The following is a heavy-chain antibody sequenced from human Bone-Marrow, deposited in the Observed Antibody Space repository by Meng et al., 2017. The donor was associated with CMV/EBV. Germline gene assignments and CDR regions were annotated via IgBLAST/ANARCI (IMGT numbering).Heavy chain of an antibody. Sequence: GESLKISCTASGFTFNSHVMYWVRQAPGKGPECVAVISYNGNKKYYIDSVKGRFTISRDNSKNTLYLQMNSLRAEDTAVYYCARVRETRIYYDSSGYSPDYYYGMDVWGQGTTVTVSS. V-gene: IGHV3-30-3*01. D-gene: IGHD3-22*01. CDR1: GFTFNSHV. CDR3: ARVRETRIYYDSSGYSPDYYYGMDV. CDR2: ISYNGNKK. J-gene: IGHJ6*02.